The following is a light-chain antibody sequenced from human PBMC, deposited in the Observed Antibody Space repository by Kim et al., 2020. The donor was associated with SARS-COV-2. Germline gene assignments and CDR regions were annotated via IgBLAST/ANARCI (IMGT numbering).Light chain of an antibody. CDR3: CSYAGGYTQVA. CDR2: DVN. Sequence: QSVTISCTGTSSDVGGYNYVSWYQQVPGNAPRLMIYDVNKRPSGVPDRFSASKSGNTASLTISGLQADDEADYYCCSYAGGYTQVAFGGGTKLTVL. CDR1: SSDVGGYNY. J-gene: IGLJ2*01. V-gene: IGLV2-11*03.